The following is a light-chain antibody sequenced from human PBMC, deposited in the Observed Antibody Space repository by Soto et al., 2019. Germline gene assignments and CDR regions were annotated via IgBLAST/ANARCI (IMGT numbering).Light chain of an antibody. CDR2: KAS. V-gene: IGKV1-5*03. CDR1: QTISSW. J-gene: IGKJ1*01. CDR3: QQYNSYST. Sequence: DIQMTQSPSTLSGSVGDRVTITCRASQTISSWLAWYQQKPGKAPKLLIYKASTLKSGVPSRFSGSGSGTEFTLTIHSLHPDDFATYYCQQYNSYSTFGQGTKVDI.